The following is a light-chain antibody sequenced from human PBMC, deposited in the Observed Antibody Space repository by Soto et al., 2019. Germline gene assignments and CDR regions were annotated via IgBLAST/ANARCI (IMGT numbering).Light chain of an antibody. CDR2: EVT. Sequence: QSALTQPASVSGSPGQSITVSCTGTSSDVGGYNYVSWFQQHPGQAPKLLIYEVTTRPSGVSTRFSGSKSGNTASLTISGLQPEDEADDHCSSYSSSGSLFVFGSGTKVTVL. CDR3: SSYSSSGSLFV. V-gene: IGLV2-14*01. CDR1: SSDVGGYNY. J-gene: IGLJ1*01.